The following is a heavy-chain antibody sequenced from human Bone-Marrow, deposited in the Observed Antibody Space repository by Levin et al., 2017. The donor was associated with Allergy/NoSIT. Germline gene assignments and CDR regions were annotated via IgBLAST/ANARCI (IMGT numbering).Heavy chain of an antibody. D-gene: IGHD6-19*01. Sequence: PSETLSLTCAASGFTFSTHAMNWVRQAPGKGLEWVSGMSGSGGDTYYADSVKGRFTISRDNSKNKVFLQMNSLRPEDTAVYFCAKGAVAVAGDFYFFDYWGHGTLVTVSS. CDR2: MSGSGGDT. J-gene: IGHJ4*01. CDR1: GFTFSTHA. V-gene: IGHV3-23*01. CDR3: AKGAVAVAGDFYFFDY.